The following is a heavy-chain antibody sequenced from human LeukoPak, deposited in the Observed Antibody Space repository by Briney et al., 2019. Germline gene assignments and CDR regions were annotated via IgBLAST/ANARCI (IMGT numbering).Heavy chain of an antibody. CDR1: GFTFSSHE. CDR3: ARDGSGYYDFWSGPDDAFDI. J-gene: IGHJ3*02. Sequence: PGGSLRLSCAASGFTFSSHEMNWVRQAPGKGLEWVSYISSSGSTIYYADSVKGRFTISRDNAKNSLYLQMNSLRAEDTAVYYCARDGSGYYDFWSGPDDAFDIWGQGTMVTVSS. CDR2: ISSSGSTI. D-gene: IGHD3-3*01. V-gene: IGHV3-48*03.